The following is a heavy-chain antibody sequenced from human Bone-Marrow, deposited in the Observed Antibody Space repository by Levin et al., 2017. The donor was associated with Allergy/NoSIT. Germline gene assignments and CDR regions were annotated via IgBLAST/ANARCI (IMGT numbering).Heavy chain of an antibody. V-gene: IGHV3-13*01. J-gene: IGHJ5*02. D-gene: IGHD2-15*01. CDR2: IGTAGDT. CDR1: GFTFSSYD. Sequence: GGSLRLSCAASGFTFSSYDMHWVRQATGKGLEWVSAIGTAGDTYYPGSVKGRFTISRENAKNSLYLQMNSLRAGDTAVYYCARDRCSGGSCYVGWFDPWGQGTLVTVSS. CDR3: ARDRCSGGSCYVGWFDP.